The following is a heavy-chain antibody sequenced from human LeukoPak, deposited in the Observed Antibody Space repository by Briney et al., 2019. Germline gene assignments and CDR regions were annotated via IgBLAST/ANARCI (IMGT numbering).Heavy chain of an antibody. J-gene: IGHJ6*02. CDR1: GFTFSSYE. Sequence: GGSLRLSCAASGFTFSSYEMHWVRQAPGKGLEWVSYISSSGSTIYYADPVKGRFTISRDNAKNSLYLQMNSLRAEDTAVYYCAREGYYGSGSWYGMDVWGQGTTVTVSS. CDR2: ISSSGSTI. CDR3: AREGYYGSGSWYGMDV. V-gene: IGHV3-48*03. D-gene: IGHD3-10*01.